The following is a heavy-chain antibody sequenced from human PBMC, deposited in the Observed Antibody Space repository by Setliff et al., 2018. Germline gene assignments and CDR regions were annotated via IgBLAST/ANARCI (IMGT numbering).Heavy chain of an antibody. CDR1: GFTFSTYR. J-gene: IGHJ3*02. D-gene: IGHD3-10*01. CDR3: ARAAPGRYAFDI. V-gene: IGHV3-33*08. Sequence: PGGSLRLSCAASGFTFSTYRTHWVRQAPGKGLEWVAVIWGDGGTKYHADSVKGRFTISRDNSKSTLYLQMNSLRPEDTAVYYCARAAPGRYAFDIWGQGTMVTVSS. CDR2: IWGDGGTK.